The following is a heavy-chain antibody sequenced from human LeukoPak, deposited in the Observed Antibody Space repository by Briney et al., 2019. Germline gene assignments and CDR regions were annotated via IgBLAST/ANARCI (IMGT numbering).Heavy chain of an antibody. CDR2: ISPTGNTT. D-gene: IGHD6-6*01. Sequence: GGSLRLSCTASGFSFSGHWMHWARQLPGKGLVWVSRISPTGNTTSYADSVKGRFTASRDNAKNTLYLQVNNLRAEDTAVYYCARGPNSNWSGLDFWGQGTLLTVSS. CDR1: GFSFSGHW. V-gene: IGHV3-74*01. J-gene: IGHJ4*02. CDR3: ARGPNSNWSGLDF.